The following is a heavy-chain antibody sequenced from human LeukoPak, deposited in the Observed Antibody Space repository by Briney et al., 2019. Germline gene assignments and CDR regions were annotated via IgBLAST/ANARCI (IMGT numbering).Heavy chain of an antibody. J-gene: IGHJ4*02. V-gene: IGHV7-4-1*02. D-gene: IGHD1-26*01. CDR2: INTNTGNP. CDR1: GYXXTXYA. Sequence: VSCXXXGYXXTXYAMNWVRQAPGXGLEWMGWINTNTGNPTYAQGFTGRFVFSLDTSVSTAYLQISSLKAEDTAVYYCAREAVREGATDFDYWGQGTLVTVSS. CDR3: AREAVREGATDFDY.